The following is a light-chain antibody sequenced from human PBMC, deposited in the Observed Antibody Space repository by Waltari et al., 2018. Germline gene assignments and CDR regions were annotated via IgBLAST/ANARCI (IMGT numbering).Light chain of an antibody. J-gene: IGLJ3*02. Sequence: QAGLTQPPSVSKALKQTATITCIGNSNTVGREGAVWLQWDQGQPPKLLPLRKLDRPSGISERLSASRSGNIASLTINGLQPEDETGYFCLAWDTSLATWVSGGGTRLTVL. CDR3: LAWDTSLATWV. CDR2: RKL. CDR1: SNTVGREG. V-gene: IGLV10-54*01.